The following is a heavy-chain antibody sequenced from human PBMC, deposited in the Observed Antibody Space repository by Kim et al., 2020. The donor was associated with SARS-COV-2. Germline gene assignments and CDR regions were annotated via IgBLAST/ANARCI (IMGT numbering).Heavy chain of an antibody. D-gene: IGHD1-26*01. J-gene: IGHJ6*02. V-gene: IGHV4-34*01. CDR1: GGSFSGYY. Sequence: SETLSLTCAVYGGSFSGYYWSWIRQPPGKGLEWIGEINHSGSTNYNPSLKSRVTISVDTSKNQFSLKLSSVTAADTAVYYCARGRRDLTGLRWPPTWELRRPYYYYGMDVWGQGTTVTVSS. CDR3: ARGRRDLTGLRWPPTWELRRPYYYYGMDV. CDR2: INHSGST.